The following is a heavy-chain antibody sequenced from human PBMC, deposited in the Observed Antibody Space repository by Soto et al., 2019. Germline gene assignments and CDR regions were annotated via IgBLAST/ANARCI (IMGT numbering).Heavy chain of an antibody. CDR2: IYFNGNT. D-gene: IGHD2-2*02. V-gene: IGHV4-39*01. Sequence: QVQLQESGPGLVKPSETLSLTCNLSGGSVSDTSYYWGWIRQSPVKGLEWIANIYFNGNTYYNPSLKSRVTISLDTSKNQFSLKLTSVTAADTAVYYCTRQYLGCFDPWGQGTLVTVSS. CDR1: GGSVSDTSYY. CDR3: TRQYLGCFDP. J-gene: IGHJ5*02.